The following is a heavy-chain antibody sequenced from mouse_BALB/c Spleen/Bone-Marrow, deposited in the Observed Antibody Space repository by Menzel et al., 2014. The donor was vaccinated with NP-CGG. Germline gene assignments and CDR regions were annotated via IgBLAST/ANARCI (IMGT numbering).Heavy chain of an antibody. Sequence: VQLQQSGAELVKPGASVKLSCTASGFNIKDTYMHWVKQRPEQGLEWIGRIDPANGNTKYDPKFQGKATITADTSSNTAYLQLSSLTSEDTAVYYCARWGKLGRGYFDVWGAGPRSPSPQ. CDR3: ARWGKLGRGYFDV. CDR2: IDPANGNT. D-gene: IGHD4-1*01. J-gene: IGHJ1*01. CDR1: GFNIKDTY. V-gene: IGHV14-3*02.